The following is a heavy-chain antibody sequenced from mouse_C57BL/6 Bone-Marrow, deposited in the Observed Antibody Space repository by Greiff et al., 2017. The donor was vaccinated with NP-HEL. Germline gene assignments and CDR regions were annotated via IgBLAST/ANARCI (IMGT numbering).Heavy chain of an antibody. Sequence: VQLQQSGPELVKPGASVKISCKASGYTFTDYYINWVKQRPGQGLEWIGWIYPGSGNPKYNEKLKGKAPLHVDTSSSTAYMQLSSLTSEDSAVYFCARAPHYYGSSYYAMDYWGQGTSVTVSS. D-gene: IGHD1-1*01. V-gene: IGHV1-84*01. CDR2: IYPGSGNP. J-gene: IGHJ4*01. CDR3: ARAPHYYGSSYYAMDY. CDR1: GYTFTDYY.